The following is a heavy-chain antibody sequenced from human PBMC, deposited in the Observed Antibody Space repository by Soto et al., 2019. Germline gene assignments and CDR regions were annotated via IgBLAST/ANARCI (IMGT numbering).Heavy chain of an antibody. Sequence: EVQLVESGGGLIQPGGSLRLSCAASGFTVSSNYMSWVRQAPGKGLEWVSVIYSGGSTYYAESVKGRFTISIDNSQNTLYLQMTSLRAEDTSVYYCARDRYPFDYWGQGTLDTVSS. D-gene: IGHD1-26*01. CDR2: IYSGGST. V-gene: IGHV3-53*01. J-gene: IGHJ4*02. CDR1: GFTVSSNY. CDR3: ARDRYPFDY.